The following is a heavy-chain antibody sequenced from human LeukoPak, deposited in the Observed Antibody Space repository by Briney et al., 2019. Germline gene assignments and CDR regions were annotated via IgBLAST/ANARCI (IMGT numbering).Heavy chain of an antibody. CDR1: GFTFTSYS. CDR3: ARDVVDTPEQNY. Sequence: PGGSLRLSCAASGFTFTSYSMNWVRQAPGKGLEWVSSITSSSTYTYYADSVQGRFTVSRDNAKSSLYLQMNSLRAEDTAVYYCARDVVDTPEQNYWGQGTLVTVSS. V-gene: IGHV3-21*01. D-gene: IGHD5-18*01. CDR2: ITSSSTYT. J-gene: IGHJ4*02.